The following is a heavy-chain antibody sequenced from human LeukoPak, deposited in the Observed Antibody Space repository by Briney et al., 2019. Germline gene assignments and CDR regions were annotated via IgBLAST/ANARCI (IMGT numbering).Heavy chain of an antibody. CDR2: IYYSGST. J-gene: IGHJ4*02. V-gene: IGHV4-39*01. Sequence: PSETPSLTCTVSGGSISSSSYYWGWIRQPPGKGLEWVGSIYYSGSTYYNPSLKSRVTISVDTSKNQFSLKLSSVTAADTAVYYCARKGRDYYGSGSYYPPDYWGQGTLVTVSS. CDR1: GGSISSSSYY. CDR3: ARKGRDYYGSGSYYPPDY. D-gene: IGHD3-10*01.